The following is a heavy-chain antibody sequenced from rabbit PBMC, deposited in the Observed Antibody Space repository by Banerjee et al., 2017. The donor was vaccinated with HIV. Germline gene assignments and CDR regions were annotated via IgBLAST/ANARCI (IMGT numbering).Heavy chain of an antibody. J-gene: IGHJ6*01. CDR2: IGAASSGST. CDR1: GFSFSSGYD. D-gene: IGHD4-1*01. V-gene: IGHV1S40*01. Sequence: QSLEESGGDLVKPEGSLTLTCKASGFSFSSGYDMCWVRQAPGKGLEWIACIGAASSGSTYYASWVNGRFTISKTSSTTVTLQMTSLTAADTATYFCARDLAGVIGWNFGLWGPGTLVTVS. CDR3: ARDLAGVIGWNFGL.